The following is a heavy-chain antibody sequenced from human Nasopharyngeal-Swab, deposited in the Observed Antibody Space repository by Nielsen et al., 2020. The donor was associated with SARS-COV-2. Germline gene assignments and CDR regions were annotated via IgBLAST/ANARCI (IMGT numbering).Heavy chain of an antibody. D-gene: IGHD5-24*01. CDR1: GGTFSSYA. J-gene: IGHJ4*02. Sequence: SVKVSCKASGGTFSSYAISWVRQAPGQGLEWMGGIIPLFGTANYAQKFQGRVTITADKSTSTAYMELSSLRSEDTAVYYCARASQEMATTHYFDYWGQGTLATVSS. CDR2: IIPLFGTA. V-gene: IGHV1-69*06. CDR3: ARASQEMATTHYFDY.